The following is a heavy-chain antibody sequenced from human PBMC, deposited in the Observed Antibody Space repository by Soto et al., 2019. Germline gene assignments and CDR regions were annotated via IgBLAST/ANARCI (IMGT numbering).Heavy chain of an antibody. CDR3: ARGGNEYRY. CDR2: TKNIGNNYAT. Sequence: EVQVVESGGGLVQPGGSLRLSCAASGFTISDHFIDWVRQAPGQGLEWVGRTKNIGNNYATEYAASVKGRFTISRDDSRNSVYLYMNRLKSEDTAVYFCARGGNEYRYWGQGTLVTVSS. V-gene: IGHV3-72*01. J-gene: IGHJ4*02. CDR1: GFTISDHF. D-gene: IGHD5-12*01.